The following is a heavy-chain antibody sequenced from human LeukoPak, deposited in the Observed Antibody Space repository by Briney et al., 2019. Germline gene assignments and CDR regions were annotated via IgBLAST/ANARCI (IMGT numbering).Heavy chain of an antibody. CDR3: ASLYSSGWFQGFDP. V-gene: IGHV3-21*01. D-gene: IGHD6-19*01. CDR2: ISSSSSYI. Sequence: GGSLRLSCTGSGFTIGHYALAWVRQAPGKGLEWVSSISSSSSYIYYADSVKGRFTISRDSAKNSLFLQMNSLRVEDTAVYYCASLYSSGWFQGFDPWGQGTLVTVSS. CDR1: GFTIGHYA. J-gene: IGHJ5*02.